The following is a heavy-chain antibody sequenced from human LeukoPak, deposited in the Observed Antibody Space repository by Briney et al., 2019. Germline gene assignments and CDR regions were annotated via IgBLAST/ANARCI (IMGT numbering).Heavy chain of an antibody. Sequence: GGSLRLSCAASGFTFSSYSMNWVRQAPGKGLEWVSSISSSSSYIYYADSVKGRFTISRDNAKNSLYLQMNSLRAEDTAVYYCARDSVYYDSSGYYHDYWGQGTLVTVSS. CDR1: GFTFSSYS. CDR2: ISSSSSYI. V-gene: IGHV3-21*01. D-gene: IGHD3-22*01. J-gene: IGHJ4*02. CDR3: ARDSVYYDSSGYYHDY.